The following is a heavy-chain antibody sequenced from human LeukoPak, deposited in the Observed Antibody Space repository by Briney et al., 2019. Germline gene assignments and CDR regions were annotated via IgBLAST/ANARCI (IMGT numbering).Heavy chain of an antibody. Sequence: QTGGSLRLSCAASGFTFSSSWMIWVRQAPGKGLEWVASIKEDGSETYYVDSVKGRFTVSRDNGRKSLYVQMNSLRAEDTAVYYCAKGGTRAERNYYYMDVWGKGTTVTVSS. CDR3: AKGGTRAERNYYYMDV. CDR2: IKEDGSET. J-gene: IGHJ6*03. V-gene: IGHV3-7*03. CDR1: GFTFSSSW.